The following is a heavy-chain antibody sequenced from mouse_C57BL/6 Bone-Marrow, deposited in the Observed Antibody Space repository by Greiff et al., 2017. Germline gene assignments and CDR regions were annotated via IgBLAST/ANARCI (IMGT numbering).Heavy chain of an antibody. V-gene: IGHV14-3*01. CDR2: IDPANGNT. Sequence: VQLQQSVAELVRPGASVKLSCTASGFNIQNTYMHWVKQRPEQGLEWIGRIDPANGNTKYAPKFQGKATITADTSSNTAYLQLSSLTSEDTAIYYCARSCNYFFDYWGQGTTLTVSS. D-gene: IGHD2-1*01. CDR3: ARSCNYFFDY. CDR1: GFNIQNTY. J-gene: IGHJ2*01.